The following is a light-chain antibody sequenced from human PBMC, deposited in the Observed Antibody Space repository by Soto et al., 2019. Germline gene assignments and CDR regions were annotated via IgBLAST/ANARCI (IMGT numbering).Light chain of an antibody. V-gene: IGKV3-20*01. CDR3: QEHGSSPRA. CDR2: GAS. J-gene: IGKJ1*01. Sequence: TKSAATLFGSPGERATLSCRASQRISSNLAWYQQRRGQAPRLLIYGASTRATGIPDRFSGSGSGTDFTLTISRLEPEDFAVYYCQEHGSSPRAVAQGSKVAIK. CDR1: QRISSN.